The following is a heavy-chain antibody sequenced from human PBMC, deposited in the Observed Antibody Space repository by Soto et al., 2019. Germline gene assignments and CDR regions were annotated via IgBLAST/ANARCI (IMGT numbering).Heavy chain of an antibody. D-gene: IGHD6-19*01. CDR2: ISYDGSNK. CDR3: ARGSSGWYVHLDY. Sequence: GGSLRLSCAASGFTFSSYAMSWVRQAPGKGLEWVAVISYDGSNKYYADSVKGRFTISRDNSKNTLYLQMNSLRAEDTAVYYCARGSSGWYVHLDYWGQGTLVTVSS. CDR1: GFTFSSYA. J-gene: IGHJ4*02. V-gene: IGHV3-30-3*01.